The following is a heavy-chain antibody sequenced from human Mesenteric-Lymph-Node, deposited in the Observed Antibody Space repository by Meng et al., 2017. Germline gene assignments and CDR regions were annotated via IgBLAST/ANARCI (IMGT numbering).Heavy chain of an antibody. CDR3: ASPLGILGIVDL. CDR1: GGSFSGYY. D-gene: IGHD7-27*01. V-gene: IGHV4-34*01. CDR2: INHSGST. Sequence: QGQLKQWGAGLLKPSETLSLTCAVYGGSFSGYYWSWIRQPPGKGLEWIGEINHSGSTNYNPSLKSRVTISVDTSKNQFSLKLSSVTAADTAVYYCASPLGILGIVDLWGRGTLVTVSS. J-gene: IGHJ2*01.